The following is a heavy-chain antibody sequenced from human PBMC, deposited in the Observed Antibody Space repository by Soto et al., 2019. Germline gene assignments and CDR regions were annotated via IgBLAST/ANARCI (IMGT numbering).Heavy chain of an antibody. D-gene: IGHD2-15*01. Sequence: GGSLRLSCAASGFTFSSYGMHWVRQAPGKGLEWVAVISYDGSNKYYADSVKGRFTISRDNSKNTLYLQMNSLRAEDTAVYYCAKDRRGKTRLALVVVAATPDYWGQGTLVTVSS. J-gene: IGHJ4*02. CDR3: AKDRRGKTRLALVVVAATPDY. V-gene: IGHV3-30*18. CDR1: GFTFSSYG. CDR2: ISYDGSNK.